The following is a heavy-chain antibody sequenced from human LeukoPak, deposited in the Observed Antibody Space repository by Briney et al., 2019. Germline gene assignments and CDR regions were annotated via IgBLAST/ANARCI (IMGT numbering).Heavy chain of an antibody. V-gene: IGHV3-11*01. Sequence: GGALRLSCAASGFTFSDYYMSWIRQAPGKGLEWVSYISSSGSTIYYADSVKGRFTISRDNAKNSLYLQMNSLRAEDTAVYYCARDLDTMVQGVIFYWGQGTLVTVSS. CDR2: ISSSGSTI. CDR1: GFTFSDYY. J-gene: IGHJ4*02. CDR3: ARDLDTMVQGVIFY. D-gene: IGHD3-10*01.